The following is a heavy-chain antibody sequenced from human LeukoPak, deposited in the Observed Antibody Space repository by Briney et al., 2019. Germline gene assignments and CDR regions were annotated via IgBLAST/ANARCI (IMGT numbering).Heavy chain of an antibody. D-gene: IGHD3-10*01. Sequence: PADTLSLTCTVSGGSISSSSYYWGWIRQPPGKGLEWIGSIYYSGSTYYNLSLKSRVTISVDTSKNQFSLKLSSVTAADTAVYYCASPSFTMVRGWPNYDYGMDVWGRGTTLTVSS. V-gene: IGHV4-39*01. CDR3: ASPSFTMVRGWPNYDYGMDV. CDR2: IYYSGST. CDR1: GGSISSSSYY. J-gene: IGHJ6*02.